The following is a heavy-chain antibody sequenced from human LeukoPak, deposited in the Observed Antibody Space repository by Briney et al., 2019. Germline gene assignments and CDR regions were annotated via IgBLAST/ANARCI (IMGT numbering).Heavy chain of an antibody. CDR2: IRGGGEK. V-gene: IGHV3-23*01. D-gene: IGHD2-2*03. CDR3: AKANWISDADAVW. Sequence: GGSLRLSCAASGFSFTTYAMSWVRQAPAKGLEWVSSIRGGGEKFYADFVRGRFTLSRDDSTNTVYLQLNNLRVEDTAIYYCAKANWISDADAVWWGQGTLVTVSS. J-gene: IGHJ4*02. CDR1: GFSFTTYA.